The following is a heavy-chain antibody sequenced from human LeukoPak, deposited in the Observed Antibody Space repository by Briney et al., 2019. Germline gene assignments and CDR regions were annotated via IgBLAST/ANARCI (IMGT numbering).Heavy chain of an antibody. CDR1: GGSISSYY. D-gene: IGHD3/OR15-3a*01. J-gene: IGHJ6*04. V-gene: IGHV4-59*01. Sequence: SETLSLTCTVSGGSISSYYWSWIRQPPGKGLEWIGYIYYSGSTNYNPSLKSRVTISVVTSKNQFSLKLSSVTAADTAVYYCARATDWGYYYGMDVWGKGTTVTVSS. CDR2: IYYSGST. CDR3: ARATDWGYYYGMDV.